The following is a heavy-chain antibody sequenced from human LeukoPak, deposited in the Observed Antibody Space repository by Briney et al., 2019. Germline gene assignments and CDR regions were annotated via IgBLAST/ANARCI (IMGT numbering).Heavy chain of an antibody. CDR2: IIPIFGTA. CDR3: ARDLYCTNGVCPGGY. CDR1: GGTFSSYA. Sequence: ASVKVSCKASGGTFSSYAISWVRQGPGQGLEWMGGIIPIFGTANYAQKFQGRVTITTDESTSTAYMKLSSLRSEDTAVYYCARDLYCTNGVCPGGYWGQGTLVTVSS. J-gene: IGHJ4*02. V-gene: IGHV1-69*05. D-gene: IGHD2-8*01.